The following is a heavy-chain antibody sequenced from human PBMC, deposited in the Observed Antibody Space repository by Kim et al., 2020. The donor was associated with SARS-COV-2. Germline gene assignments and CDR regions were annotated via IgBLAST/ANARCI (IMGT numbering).Heavy chain of an antibody. CDR3: AKRGDYGSGTYYHFGMDV. Sequence: VKGRFTISRDNSKNTLYLQMTSLRAEDTAVYYCAKRGDYGSGTYYHFGMDVWGQGTTVTVSS. V-gene: IGHV3-30*02. J-gene: IGHJ6*02. D-gene: IGHD3-10*01.